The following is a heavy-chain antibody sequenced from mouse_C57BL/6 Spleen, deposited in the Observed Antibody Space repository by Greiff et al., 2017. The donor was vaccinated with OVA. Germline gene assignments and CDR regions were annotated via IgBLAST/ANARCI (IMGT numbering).Heavy chain of an antibody. CDR1: GFTFSSYA. CDR2: ISDGGSYT. V-gene: IGHV5-4*01. Sequence: EVQRVESGGGLVKPGGSLKLSCAASGFTFSSYAMSWVRQTPEKRLEWVATISDGGSYTYYPDNVKGRFTISRDNAKNNLYLQMSHLKSEDTAMYYCARHYYGSSYSWYFDVWGTGTTVTVSS. CDR3: ARHYYGSSYSWYFDV. J-gene: IGHJ1*03. D-gene: IGHD1-1*01.